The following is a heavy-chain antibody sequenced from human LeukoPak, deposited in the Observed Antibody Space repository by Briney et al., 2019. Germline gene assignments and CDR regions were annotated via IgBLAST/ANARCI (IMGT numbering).Heavy chain of an antibody. V-gene: IGHV3-23*01. J-gene: IGHJ4*02. CDR2: ISGRGGST. D-gene: IGHD3-16*01. CDR1: GFTLSNYV. Sequence: GGSLRLSCVGSGFTLSNYVMSWVRQAPGKGLEWVSVISGRGGSTNYADSVKGRSTISRDNSKDTLYLQMSGLRVEDTAVYYCTRRLDEWGQGTLVTVSS. CDR3: TRRLDE.